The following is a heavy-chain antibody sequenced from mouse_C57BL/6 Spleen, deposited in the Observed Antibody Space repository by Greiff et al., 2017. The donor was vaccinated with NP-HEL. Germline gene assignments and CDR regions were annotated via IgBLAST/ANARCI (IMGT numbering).Heavy chain of an antibody. CDR2: ISGGGGNT. CDR3: ARHEDDYWYFDV. J-gene: IGHJ1*03. D-gene: IGHD2-3*01. Sequence: EVQLVESGGGLVKPGGSLKLSCAASGFTFSSYTMSWVRQTPEKRLEWVATISGGGGNTYYPDSVKGRFTISRDNAKNTLYLQMSSLRSEDTALYYCARHEDDYWYFDVWGTGTTVTVSS. V-gene: IGHV5-9*01. CDR1: GFTFSSYT.